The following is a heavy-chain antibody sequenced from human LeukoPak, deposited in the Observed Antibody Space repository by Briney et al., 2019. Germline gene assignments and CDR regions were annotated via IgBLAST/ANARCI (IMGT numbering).Heavy chain of an antibody. CDR2: IDPSDSYT. V-gene: IGHV5-10-1*01. J-gene: IGHJ6*02. CDR1: RYSFTNYW. CDR3: ARLCPRYDCGMDV. Sequence: GESLKISCKGSRYSFTNYWIIWVRQLPGKGLEWMGRIDPSDSYTNYSPSFQGHVTISADKSISTAYLQWSGLKASDTAMYYCARLCPRYDCGMDVWGHGTSVTVSS.